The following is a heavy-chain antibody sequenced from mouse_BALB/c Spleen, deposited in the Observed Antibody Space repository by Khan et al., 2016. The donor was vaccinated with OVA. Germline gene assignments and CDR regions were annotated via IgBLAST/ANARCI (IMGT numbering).Heavy chain of an antibody. CDR1: GYSITSDYA. CDR2: ISYSGRH. CDR3: ARSVTITTVVATDFDY. D-gene: IGHD1-1*01. J-gene: IGHJ2*01. Sequence: EVQLQESGPGLVKPSQSLSLTCTVTGYSITSDYAWNWIRQFPGNKLEWMGYISYSGRHSYNPSLKSRISITRDPSKNQFFLQLNSLTTEDAATYDCARSVTITTVVATDFDYWVQGTTLTVSS. V-gene: IGHV3-2*02.